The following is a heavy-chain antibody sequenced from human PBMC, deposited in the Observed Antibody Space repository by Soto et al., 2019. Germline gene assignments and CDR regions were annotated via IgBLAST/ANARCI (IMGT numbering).Heavy chain of an antibody. Sequence: QVQLVQSGSEVKKPGSSVRVSCKTSGGTFSIYTISWVRQAPGQGLEWMGRVLPFLDITSYSQRFQGRVTITADRSTTTAYMELSILRSEDTAVYYFARDRDNSNWPNFDSWGQGTLVTVSS. J-gene: IGHJ4*02. CDR1: GGTFSIYT. V-gene: IGHV1-69*02. CDR3: ARDRDNSNWPNFDS. D-gene: IGHD6-13*01. CDR2: VLPFLDIT.